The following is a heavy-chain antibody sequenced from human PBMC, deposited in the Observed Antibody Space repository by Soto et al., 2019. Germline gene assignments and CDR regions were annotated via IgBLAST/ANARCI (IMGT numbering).Heavy chain of an antibody. Sequence: QVTLKESGPVLVKPTETLTLTCTVSGFSLSNARMGVSWIRQPPGKALEWLAHIFSNAEKSYSTSLKSRLTISKDTSKSQVVLTMTNMDPVDTATYYCARGSGSYLNYWGQGTLVTVSS. CDR1: GFSLSNARMG. J-gene: IGHJ4*02. CDR2: IFSNAEK. CDR3: ARGSGSYLNY. D-gene: IGHD1-26*01. V-gene: IGHV2-26*01.